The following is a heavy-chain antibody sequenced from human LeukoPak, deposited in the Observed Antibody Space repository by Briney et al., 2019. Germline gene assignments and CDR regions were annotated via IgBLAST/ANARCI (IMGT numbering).Heavy chain of an antibody. Sequence: ASVKVSCKASGYTFTSHGINWVRQAPGQGLEWMGWISGYNGNTDYAQKFQGRVTMTTDRSTNTVYLELRSLRSVDTAVYYCARDRPTMITFGGVIIAAYWGQGTLVSVSS. CDR1: GYTFTSHG. V-gene: IGHV1-18*01. CDR3: ARDRPTMITFGGVIIAAY. CDR2: ISGYNGNT. J-gene: IGHJ4*02. D-gene: IGHD3-16*02.